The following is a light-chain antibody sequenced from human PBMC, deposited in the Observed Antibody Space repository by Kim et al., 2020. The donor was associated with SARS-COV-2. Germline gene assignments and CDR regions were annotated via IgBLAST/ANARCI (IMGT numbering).Light chain of an antibody. V-gene: IGKV1-5*03. CDR1: QSISTW. J-gene: IGKJ1*01. CDR3: QQYDSYSWT. CDR2: KAS. Sequence: DIQMTQSPSTLSASVGDRVTITCRASQSISTWLAWYQQRPGKAPKILIYKASHLESGVPSRFSGSGSGTEFTLTISSLQPDDFATYYCQQYDSYSWTFGQGTKVDIK.